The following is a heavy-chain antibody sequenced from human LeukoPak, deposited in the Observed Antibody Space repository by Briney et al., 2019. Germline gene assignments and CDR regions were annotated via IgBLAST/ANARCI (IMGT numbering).Heavy chain of an antibody. CDR1: GFTFSDYY. CDR2: ISSSCSTI. CDR3: ARFQGSSSWLYYFDY. J-gene: IGHJ4*02. D-gene: IGHD6-13*01. Sequence: GGSLRLSCAASGFTFSDYYMSWIRQAPGKGLEWVSYISSSCSTIYYADSVKGRFTISRDNAKNSLYLQINSLRAEDTAVYYCARFQGSSSWLYYFDYWGQGTLVTVSS. V-gene: IGHV3-11*01.